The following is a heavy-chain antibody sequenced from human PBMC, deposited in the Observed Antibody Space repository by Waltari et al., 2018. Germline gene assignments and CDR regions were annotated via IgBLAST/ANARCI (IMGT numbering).Heavy chain of an antibody. CDR2: INPKNYFT. J-gene: IGHJ4*02. CDR3: ARGRGYSYFFDF. CDR1: GYSFTDYY. V-gene: IGHV1-2*02. D-gene: IGHD5-12*01. Sequence: QVQLVQSGAEVKKPGASVKVSCKASGYSFTDYYIHWVRQAPGQGLEWMGWINPKNYFTTYVQTFQGRFTMTRDTSISTAYMELSSLRSDDKAVYYCARGRGYSYFFDFWGQGTPVTVSS.